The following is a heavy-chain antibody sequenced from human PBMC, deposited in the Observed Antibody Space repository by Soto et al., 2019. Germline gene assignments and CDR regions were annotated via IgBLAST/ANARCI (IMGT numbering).Heavy chain of an antibody. V-gene: IGHV3-9*01. D-gene: IGHD3-10*01. CDR2: ISWNSGSI. CDR3: AKDKGSYYYYGMDV. Sequence: GGSLRLSCAASGFTFDDYAMHWVRQAPGKGLEWVSGISWNSGSIGYADSVKGRFTISRDNAKNSLYLQMNSLRAEDTALYYCAKDKGSYYYYGMDVWGQGTTVTVSS. J-gene: IGHJ6*02. CDR1: GFTFDDYA.